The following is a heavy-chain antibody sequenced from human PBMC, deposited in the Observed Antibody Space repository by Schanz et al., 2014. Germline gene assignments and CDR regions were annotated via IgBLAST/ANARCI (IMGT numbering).Heavy chain of an antibody. CDR1: GYTFAVYY. Sequence: VQLVESGAEVKKPGASVTVSCTASGYTFAVYYIHWVRQAPGQGLEFMGWINPNSGDTEYGQQFEGRVTLTRDTSISTAYMELSSLTSDDTAVYYCARELCSSTTCYVRYDPWGQGTLVTVSS. V-gene: IGHV1-2*02. CDR3: ARELCSSTTCYVRYDP. D-gene: IGHD2-2*01. CDR2: INPNSGDT. J-gene: IGHJ5*02.